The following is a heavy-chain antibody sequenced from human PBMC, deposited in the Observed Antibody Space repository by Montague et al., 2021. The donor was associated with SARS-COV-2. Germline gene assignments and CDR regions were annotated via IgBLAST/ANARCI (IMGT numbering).Heavy chain of an antibody. CDR2: IHSSGST. J-gene: IGHJ4*02. D-gene: IGHD2-15*01. V-gene: IGHV4-39*01. CDR3: AREDRGFVNICCYCYHIDD. CDR1: GGSISSSTYY. Sequence: SETLSLTCTVSGGSISSSTYYWGWIRQPPGKGLEWIGTIHSSGSTYYNPSLKSRVTISVDTSKNQFSLKLSSVTAADTAVYYCAREDRGFVNICCYCYHIDDWGQGTMVTVSS.